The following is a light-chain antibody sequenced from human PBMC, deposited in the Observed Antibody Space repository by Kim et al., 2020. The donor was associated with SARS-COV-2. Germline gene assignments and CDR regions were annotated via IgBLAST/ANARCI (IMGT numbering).Light chain of an antibody. Sequence: ELTQPPSASGTPGQRVTISCSGNTSNIGSNAVSWYQQLPGTAPKLLIYSDTQRPSGVPDRFSGSKSGTSASLAISGLQSEDEADYYCAAWDDSLNPHVVFGGGTQLTVL. CDR3: AAWDDSLNPHVV. CDR1: TSNIGSNA. CDR2: SDT. V-gene: IGLV1-44*01. J-gene: IGLJ2*01.